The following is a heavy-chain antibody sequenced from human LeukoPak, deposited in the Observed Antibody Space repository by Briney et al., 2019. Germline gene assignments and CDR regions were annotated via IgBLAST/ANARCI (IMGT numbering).Heavy chain of an antibody. CDR3: AREGGPQLLSPSWTHTGHFDF. V-gene: IGHV4-38-2*02. Sequence: SETLSLTCTVSTYSIASGYFWGWIRQSPGKGLEWIATVHHPDITHYNPSLERRVTISMDTSRNHFSLTLKSVTAADTAVYYCAREGGPQLLSPSWTHTGHFDFWGQGIVVTVSS. CDR1: TYSIASGYF. CDR2: VHHPDIT. D-gene: IGHD2/OR15-2a*01. J-gene: IGHJ4*02.